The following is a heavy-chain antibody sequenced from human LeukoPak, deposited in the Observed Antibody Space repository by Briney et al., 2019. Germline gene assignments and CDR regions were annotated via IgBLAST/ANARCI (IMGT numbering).Heavy chain of an antibody. CDR3: ARDAAYDFRNPYRYFQH. CDR2: IKQDGSEK. D-gene: IGHD3-3*01. V-gene: IGHV3-7*01. J-gene: IGHJ1*01. CDR1: RFTFSTYW. Sequence: GGSLRLSCAASRFTFSTYWMSWVRQAPGKGLEWVANIKQDGSEKYYVDSLKGRFTISRDNAKSALYLQMNSLRAEDTAVYYCARDAAYDFRNPYRYFQHWGQGTLVTVSS.